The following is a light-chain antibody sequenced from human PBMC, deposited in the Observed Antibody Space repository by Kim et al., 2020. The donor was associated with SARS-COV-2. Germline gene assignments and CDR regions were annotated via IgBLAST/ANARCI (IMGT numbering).Light chain of an antibody. J-gene: IGLJ3*02. CDR1: SSDVGGYNY. Sequence: GPTITISCTGTSSDVGGYNYVSWFQQHPGKAPKLMLFAVSQRPSGVSNRFSGSKSGNTASLTISGLQAEDEADYHCSSYTSSRTWVFGGGTQLTVL. CDR2: AVS. CDR3: SSYTSSRTWV. V-gene: IGLV2-14*04.